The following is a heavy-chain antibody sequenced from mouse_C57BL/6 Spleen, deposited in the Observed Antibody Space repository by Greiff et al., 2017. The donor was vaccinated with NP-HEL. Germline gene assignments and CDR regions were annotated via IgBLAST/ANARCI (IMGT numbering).Heavy chain of an antibody. CDR1: GFTFSDYG. V-gene: IGHV5-17*01. CDR3: ARGGVRYYGLFAY. CDR2: ISSGSSTI. J-gene: IGHJ3*01. Sequence: EVKLVESGGGLVKPGGSLKLSCAASGFTFSDYGMHWVRQAPEKGLEWVAYISSGSSTIYYADTVKGRFTISRDNAKNTLFLQMTSLRSEDTAMYYCARGGVRYYGLFAYWGQGTLVTVSA. D-gene: IGHD1-2*01.